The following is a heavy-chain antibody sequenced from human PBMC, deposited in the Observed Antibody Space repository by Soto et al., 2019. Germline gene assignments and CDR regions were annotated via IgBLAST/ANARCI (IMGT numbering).Heavy chain of an antibody. V-gene: IGHV3-30-3*01. Sequence: GGSLRLSCAASGFTFSSYAMHWVRQAPGEGLEWVTVISHDGTNEYYAESVKGRFTISRDNSKNTLYLQMNILRTEDTAVYYCAKDRAPKSASWPAYWGQGTLVTVSS. D-gene: IGHD2-2*01. CDR3: AKDRAPKSASWPAY. CDR2: ISHDGTNE. J-gene: IGHJ4*02. CDR1: GFTFSSYA.